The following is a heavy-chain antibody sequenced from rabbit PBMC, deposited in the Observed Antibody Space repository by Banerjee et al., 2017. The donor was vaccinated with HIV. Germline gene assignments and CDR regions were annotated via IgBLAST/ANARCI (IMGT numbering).Heavy chain of an antibody. D-gene: IGHD4-1*01. CDR3: ARDLAGVIGWNFDL. J-gene: IGHJ4*01. CDR1: GFDFSNYYM. Sequence: QEQLVESGGGLVQPGGSLTLSCKASGFDFSNYYMSWVRQAPGKGLEWIGYINTSSGNTVYASWAKGRFTISKTSSTTVTLQMTSLTAADTATYFCARDLAGVIGWNFDLWGQGTLVTVS. V-gene: IGHV1S45*01. CDR2: INTSSGNT.